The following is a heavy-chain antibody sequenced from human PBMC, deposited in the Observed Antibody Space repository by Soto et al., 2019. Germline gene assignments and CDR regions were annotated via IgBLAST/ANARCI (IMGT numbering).Heavy chain of an antibody. CDR3: ARGTGSAAMAGKDFDY. V-gene: IGHV4-34*01. D-gene: IGHD5-18*01. J-gene: IGHJ4*02. CDR2: INHSGST. CDR1: GGSFSGYY. Sequence: SETLSLTCAVYGGSFSGYYWSWIRQPPGKGLEWIGEINHSGSTNYNPSLKSRVTISVDTSKNQFSLKLSSVTAADTAVYYCARGTGSAAMAGKDFDYWGQGTLVTVSS.